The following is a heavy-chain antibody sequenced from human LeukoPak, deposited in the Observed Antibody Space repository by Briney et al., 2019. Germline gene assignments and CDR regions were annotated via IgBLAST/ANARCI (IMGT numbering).Heavy chain of an antibody. V-gene: IGHV7-4-1*02. Sequence: GASVKVSCTASGYTFTSYAMNWVRQAPGQGLEWMGWINTNTGNPTYAQGFTGRFVFSLDTSVSTAYLQISSLKAEDTAVYYCARESITMVRGVETNWFDPWGQGTLVTVSS. CDR3: ARESITMVRGVETNWFDP. D-gene: IGHD3-10*01. J-gene: IGHJ5*02. CDR2: INTNTGNP. CDR1: GYTFTSYA.